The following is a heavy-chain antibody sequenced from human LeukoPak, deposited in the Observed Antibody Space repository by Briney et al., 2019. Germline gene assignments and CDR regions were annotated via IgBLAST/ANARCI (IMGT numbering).Heavy chain of an antibody. V-gene: IGHV3-7*01. CDR3: ARDAYDDASES. J-gene: IGHJ5*02. CDR2: LRPNGRDK. CDR1: GFTFSFYW. Sequence: GGSLRLSCAASGFTFSFYWMTWVRQARGKGLEWVANLRPNGRDKYYADSVKGRFTISRDNAKNSLYLQMNGLRADDTAIYHCARDAYDDASESWGQGTLVTVSS. D-gene: IGHD3-3*01.